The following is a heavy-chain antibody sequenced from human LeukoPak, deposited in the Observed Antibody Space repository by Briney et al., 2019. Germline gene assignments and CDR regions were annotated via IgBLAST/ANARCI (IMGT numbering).Heavy chain of an antibody. V-gene: IGHV1-46*01. D-gene: IGHD5-12*01. Sequence: ASVKVSCKASGYTFTSCYIHWVRQAPGLGLEWMGIINPSGGSTTYSQKFQGRVTMTTDTSISTAYMEVRWLRSEDTAVYYCARAGYSDYDYPLDGFDIWGQGTMVTVSS. CDR1: GYTFTSCY. CDR2: INPSGGST. CDR3: ARAGYSDYDYPLDGFDI. J-gene: IGHJ3*02.